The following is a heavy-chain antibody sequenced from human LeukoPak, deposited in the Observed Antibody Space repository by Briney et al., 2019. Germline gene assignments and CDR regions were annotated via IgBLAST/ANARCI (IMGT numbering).Heavy chain of an antibody. Sequence: SETLSLTCTVSGGSISSYYWSWIRQPPGKGLEWIGYIYYSGSTNYNPSLKSRVTISVDTSKNQLSLKLSSVTAADTAVYYCASSIAAAGMTLDFDYWGQGTLVTVSS. CDR3: ASSIAAAGMTLDFDY. V-gene: IGHV4-59*01. J-gene: IGHJ4*02. CDR2: IYYSGST. CDR1: GGSISSYY. D-gene: IGHD6-13*01.